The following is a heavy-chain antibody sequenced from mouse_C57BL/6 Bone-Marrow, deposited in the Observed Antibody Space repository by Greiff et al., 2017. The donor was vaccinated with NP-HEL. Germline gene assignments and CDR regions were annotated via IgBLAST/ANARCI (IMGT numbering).Heavy chain of an antibody. D-gene: IGHD1-1*01. CDR1: GYSIISGYY. CDR3: ASYYYGKDY. J-gene: IGHJ2*01. Sequence: VQLKESGPGLVKPSQSLSLSCSVTGYSIISGYYWNWIRQFPGNKLEWMGYISYDGSNNYNPSLKNRISITRDTSKNQFFLKLNSVTTEDTATYYCASYYYGKDYWGQGTTLTVSS. CDR2: ISYDGSN. V-gene: IGHV3-6*01.